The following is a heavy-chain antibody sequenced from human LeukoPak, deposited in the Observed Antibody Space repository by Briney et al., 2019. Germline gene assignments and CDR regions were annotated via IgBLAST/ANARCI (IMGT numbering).Heavy chain of an antibody. CDR3: ARDRDGIGLDY. CDR1: GFIFSSHW. D-gene: IGHD5-24*01. CDR2: IKQDGSEK. V-gene: IGHV3-7*01. J-gene: IGHJ4*02. Sequence: GVSLRLSCEASGFIFSSHWMSWVRQAPGKGLEWVANIKQDGSEKYYVDSVKGRFTISRDNAKNSLYLQMNSLRAEDTAVYYCARDRDGIGLDYWGQGTLVTVSS.